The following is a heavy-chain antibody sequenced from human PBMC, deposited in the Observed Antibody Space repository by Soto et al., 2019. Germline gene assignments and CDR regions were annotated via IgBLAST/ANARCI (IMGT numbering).Heavy chain of an antibody. CDR2: IIPILGIA. CDR1: GGTFSSYT. V-gene: IGHV1-69*02. CDR3: AMEYCSSTSCYRDY. Sequence: QVQLVQSGAEVKKPGSSVKVSCTASGGTFSSYTISWVRQAPGQGLEWMGRIIPILGIANYAQKFQGRVTMTADKSTSTAYMELRSLRSEDTAVYYCAMEYCSSTSCYRDYWGQGTLVTVSS. J-gene: IGHJ4*02. D-gene: IGHD2-2*02.